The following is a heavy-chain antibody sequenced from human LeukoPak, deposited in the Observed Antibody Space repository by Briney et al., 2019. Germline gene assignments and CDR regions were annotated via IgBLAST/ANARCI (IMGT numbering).Heavy chain of an antibody. CDR3: AKDRDIWSGDSFDI. Sequence: ASVKVSCKASGYTFTGYYMHWVRQAPGQGLEWMGWINPNNGDTNYAQKFQGRVTMTRDTSISTTYMELSRLRSDDTAVYCCAKDRDIWSGDSFDIWGQGTMVTVSS. CDR2: INPNNGDT. D-gene: IGHD3-3*01. V-gene: IGHV1-2*02. J-gene: IGHJ3*02. CDR1: GYTFTGYY.